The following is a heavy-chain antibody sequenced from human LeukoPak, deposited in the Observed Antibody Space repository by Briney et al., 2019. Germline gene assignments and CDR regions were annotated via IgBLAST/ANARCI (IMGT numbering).Heavy chain of an antibody. J-gene: IGHJ4*02. V-gene: IGHV4-34*01. Sequence: SETLSLTCAVYGGSFSGYYWSWIRQPPGKGLGWIGEINHSGSTNYNPSLKSRVTISVDTSKNQFSLKLSSVTAADTAVYYCARARAVAGPDYWGQGTLVTVSS. D-gene: IGHD6-19*01. CDR2: INHSGST. CDR3: ARARAVAGPDY. CDR1: GGSFSGYY.